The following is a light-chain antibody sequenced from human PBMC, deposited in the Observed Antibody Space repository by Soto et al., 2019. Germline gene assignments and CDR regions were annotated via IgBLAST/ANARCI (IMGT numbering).Light chain of an antibody. Sequence: QSALTQPASVSGSTGQSIAISCTGTSSDIGAYAYVSWYQQHPGKIPKLIVFDVNYRPSGVSSRFSGSKSGNTASLTISGLQAEDEADYYCSSYTRSSSVLFGGGTQLTVL. V-gene: IGLV2-14*03. CDR2: DVN. J-gene: IGLJ2*01. CDR1: SSDIGAYAY. CDR3: SSYTRSSSVL.